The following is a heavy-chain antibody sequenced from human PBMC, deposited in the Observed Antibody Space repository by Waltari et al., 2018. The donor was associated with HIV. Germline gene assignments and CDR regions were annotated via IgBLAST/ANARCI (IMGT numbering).Heavy chain of an antibody. CDR3: ARWRGHFDV. Sequence: QVELQQWGGGLVLKPSETLSLACALSGGSLTGNYWGWIRQGPGKGPEWIGEINHSGTVNYKPSLRRRITISFDMPSNQLSLRLTAVTAADSAAYYCARWRGHFDVWGRGTLVTVS. CDR1: GGSLTGNY. D-gene: IGHD3-3*01. V-gene: IGHV4-34*01. J-gene: IGHJ2*01. CDR2: INHSGTV.